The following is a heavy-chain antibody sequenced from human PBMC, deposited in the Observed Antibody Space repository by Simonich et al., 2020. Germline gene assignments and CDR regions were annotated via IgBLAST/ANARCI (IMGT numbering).Heavy chain of an antibody. D-gene: IGHD2-2*01. CDR3: AKEESYSSTSCYDAFDI. CDR1: GFTFSSFA. CDR2: ISGRGGST. J-gene: IGHJ3*02. V-gene: IGHV3-23*01. Sequence: EVQLLESGGGLVQPGGSLRLSCAASGFTFSSFAMSWVRQAPGKGLEGVSAISGRGGSTYYADSVKVRFTTSRDNSKNTLYLQRNSLRAEDTAVYYCAKEESYSSTSCYDAFDIWGQGTMVTVSS.